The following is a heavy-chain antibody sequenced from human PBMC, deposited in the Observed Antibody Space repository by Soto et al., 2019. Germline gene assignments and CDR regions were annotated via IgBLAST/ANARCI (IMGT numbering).Heavy chain of an antibody. J-gene: IGHJ1*01. CDR3: ARDRRVVVTEYFQH. CDR1: GFTFRNYA. CDR2: TSSDGTYK. D-gene: IGHD2-15*01. V-gene: IGHV3-30-3*01. Sequence: QVQLVESGGGVVQPGRSLRLSCAASGFTFRNYARHWVRQAPGKGREWLAVTSSDGTYKYYADSVKGRFTISRDKSKNMLYLQMNSLSLEDTAVYYCARDRRVVVTEYFQHWGQGTLVTVS.